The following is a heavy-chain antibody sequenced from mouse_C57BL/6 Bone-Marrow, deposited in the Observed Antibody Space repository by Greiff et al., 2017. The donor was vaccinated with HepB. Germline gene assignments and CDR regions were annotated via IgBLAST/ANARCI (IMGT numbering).Heavy chain of an antibody. CDR3: ARGNRYYYAMDY. V-gene: IGHV1-47*01. CDR2: FHPYNDDT. J-gene: IGHJ4*01. Sequence: QVHVKQSGAELVKPGASVKMSCKASGYTFTTYPIEWMKQNHGKSLEWIGNFHPYNDDTKYNEKFKGKATLTVEKSSSTVYLELSRLTSDDSAVYYCARGNRYYYAMDYWGQGTSVTVSS. D-gene: IGHD2-1*01. CDR1: GYTFTTYP.